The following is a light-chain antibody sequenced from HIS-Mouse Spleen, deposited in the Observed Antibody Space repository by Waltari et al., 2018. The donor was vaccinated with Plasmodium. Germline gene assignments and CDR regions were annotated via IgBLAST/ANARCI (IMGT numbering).Light chain of an antibody. Sequence: ILMTPSPATLSVSAGGTATLSCRGRRSCSSNLAWYQQKPGQAPRLLIYGASTRATGIPARFSGSGSGTEFTLTISSLQSEDFAVYYCQQYDNWSFTFGPGTKVDIK. J-gene: IGKJ3*01. CDR1: RSCSSN. CDR2: GAS. V-gene: IGKV3-15*01. CDR3: QQYDNWSFT.